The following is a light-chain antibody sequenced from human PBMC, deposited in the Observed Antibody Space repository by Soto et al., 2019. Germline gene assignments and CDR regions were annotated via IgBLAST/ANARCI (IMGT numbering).Light chain of an antibody. Sequence: QSVLTQPDSVSGSPGQSINISCTGTRSDVGSYNLVSWYQQHPGKAPKLMIYEVSKRPSGVSNRFSGSKSGNTASLTISGLQAEDEAYYYCCSYAGSSTSVFGGGTKLTVL. CDR1: RSDVGSYNL. CDR3: CSYAGSSTSV. CDR2: EVS. J-gene: IGLJ3*02. V-gene: IGLV2-23*02.